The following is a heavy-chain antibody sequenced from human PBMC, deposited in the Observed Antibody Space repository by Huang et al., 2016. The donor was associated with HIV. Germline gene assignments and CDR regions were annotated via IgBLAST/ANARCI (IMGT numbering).Heavy chain of an antibody. CDR2: IKQDESEK. V-gene: IGHV3-7*01. CDR3: ATKTAAMDI. Sequence: VESGGRLVQPGGSIRLSCVGSTFTFGAYWMSWVRQSTGKGLEWVAKIKQDESEKYYVESVKGRFNISRDKAKKVLFLEMNNVRVEDTATYYCATKTAAMDIWGQGTTVTVS. J-gene: IGHJ6*02. CDR1: TFTFGAYW. D-gene: IGHD1-7*01.